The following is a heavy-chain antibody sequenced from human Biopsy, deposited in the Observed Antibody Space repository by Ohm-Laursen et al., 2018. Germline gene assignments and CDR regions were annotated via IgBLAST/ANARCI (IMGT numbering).Heavy chain of an antibody. CDR2: IFYRGST. CDR3: ARDYDTSGYYYVS. D-gene: IGHD3-22*01. V-gene: IGHV4-39*01. J-gene: IGHJ5*02. Sequence: GTLSLTCTVSGGSISNNNYYWGWIRQPPGKGLEWIGSIFYRGSTHYKPSLKSRVNISVDTSKNQFSRKLSSVTAADTAVYYCARDYDTSGYYYVSWGQGTLVTVSS. CDR1: GGSISNNNYY.